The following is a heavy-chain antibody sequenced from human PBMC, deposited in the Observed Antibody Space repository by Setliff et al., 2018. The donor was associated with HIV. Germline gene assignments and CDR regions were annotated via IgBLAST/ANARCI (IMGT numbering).Heavy chain of an antibody. CDR2: IIPMYGVT. Sequence: SVKVSCKASGGTFSSYVISWVRQAPGQGPERMGGIIPMYGVTNYAQKFQGRVTITTDESTSTACMELSSLRSEDTAVYYCALPYCSGGNCWSSASLPPAGWFDPWGQGTLVTVSS. V-gene: IGHV1-69*05. CDR1: GGTFSSYV. CDR3: ALPYCSGGNCWSSASLPPAGWFDP. D-gene: IGHD2-15*01. J-gene: IGHJ5*02.